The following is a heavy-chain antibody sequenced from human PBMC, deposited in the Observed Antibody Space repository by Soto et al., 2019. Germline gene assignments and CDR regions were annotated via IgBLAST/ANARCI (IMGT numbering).Heavy chain of an antibody. CDR2: IFPSDSDT. V-gene: IGHV5-51*01. Sequence: GESLKISCRTSGYRFTSYWIAWVRQMPGKGLEWMGIIFPSDSDTRYSPSFQGQVTISADRSTSTVFLQWASLKASDTAVYFCARKDKSGYFNWFDPWGQGTLVTVST. CDR3: ARKDKSGYFNWFDP. D-gene: IGHD3-22*01. J-gene: IGHJ5*02. CDR1: GYRFTSYW.